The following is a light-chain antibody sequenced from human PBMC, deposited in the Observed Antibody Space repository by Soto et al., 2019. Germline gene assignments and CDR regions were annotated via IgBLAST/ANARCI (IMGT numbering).Light chain of an antibody. CDR3: QQYYNWTPIT. CDR1: QSVSSN. Sequence: EIVMTQSPATLSASPGETATLSCTASQSVSSNLAWYQQKPGQAPRLLIYGASTRATGIRASFSGSGSGTEFTLTIRSLQSDYFADDYYQQYYNWTPITIGQGARL. CDR2: GAS. J-gene: IGKJ5*01. V-gene: IGKV3D-15*01.